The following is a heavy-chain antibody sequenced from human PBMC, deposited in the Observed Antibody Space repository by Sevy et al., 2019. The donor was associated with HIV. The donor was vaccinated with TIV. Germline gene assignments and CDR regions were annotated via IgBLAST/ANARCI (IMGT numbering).Heavy chain of an antibody. CDR1: GFIFSRYG. V-gene: IGHV3-33*01. CDR2: IFNDGKTK. D-gene: IGHD1-26*01. J-gene: IGHJ4*02. CDR3: ARESGSYWYLDY. Sequence: GGSLRLSCKASGFIFSRYGVHWVRQAPGKGLEWVASIFNDGKTKYYADSVKGRFTISRDDSKNTLYLQMDSLRAEDTAVYYCARESGSYWYLDYWGQGTLVTVSS.